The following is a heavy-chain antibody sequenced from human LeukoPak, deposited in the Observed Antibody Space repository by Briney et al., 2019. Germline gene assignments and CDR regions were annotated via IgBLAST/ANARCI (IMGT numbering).Heavy chain of an antibody. V-gene: IGHV3-21*01. Sequence: GGSLRLSCAASGFTFSSYSMNWVRQAPGKGLEWVSSISSSSSYIYYADSVKGRFTISRDNAKNSLYLQMNSLRAEDTAVYYCARVVDTPMVLYGAFDIWGQGTMVTVSS. CDR3: ARVVDTPMVLYGAFDI. CDR1: GFTFSSYS. J-gene: IGHJ3*02. D-gene: IGHD5-18*01. CDR2: ISSSSSYI.